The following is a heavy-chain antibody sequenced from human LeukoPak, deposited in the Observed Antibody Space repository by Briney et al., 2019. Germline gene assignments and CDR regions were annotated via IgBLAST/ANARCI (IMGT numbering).Heavy chain of an antibody. CDR3: AKDRLWFGELPPDY. V-gene: IGHV3-33*06. CDR1: GFTFSSYG. D-gene: IGHD3-10*01. Sequence: KTGGSLRLSCAASGFTFSSYGMHWVRQAPGKGLEWVAVIWYDGSNKYYADSVKGRFTISRDNSKNTLYLQMNSLRAEDTAVYYCAKDRLWFGELPPDYWGQGTLVTVSS. J-gene: IGHJ4*02. CDR2: IWYDGSNK.